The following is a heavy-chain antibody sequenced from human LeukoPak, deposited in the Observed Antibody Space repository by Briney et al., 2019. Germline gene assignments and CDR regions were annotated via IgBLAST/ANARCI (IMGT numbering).Heavy chain of an antibody. CDR3: ARDLRRFLDWPVFPHAFDI. D-gene: IGHD3-3*01. Sequence: PSETLSLTCTVSGYSISSGYYWGWIRQPPGKGLEWIGSIYHSGSTYYNPSLKSRVTISVDTSKNQFSLKLSSVTAADTAVYYCARDLRRFLDWPVFPHAFDIWGQGTMVTVSS. CDR1: GYSISSGYY. V-gene: IGHV4-38-2*02. CDR2: IYHSGST. J-gene: IGHJ3*02.